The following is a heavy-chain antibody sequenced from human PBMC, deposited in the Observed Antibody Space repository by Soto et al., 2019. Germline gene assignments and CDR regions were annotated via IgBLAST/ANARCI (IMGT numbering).Heavy chain of an antibody. V-gene: IGHV4-59*13. J-gene: IGHJ4*02. D-gene: IGHD3-16*01. CDR1: AASFSKYY. Sequence: QVQLQESGPGLVKPSETLSLTCTVSAASFSKYYWTWIRQPPGKGLEWIGYIYFNGNTNYNPSLKRRVTISVDTSKKQISLNLTSVTDADPAGYFCASVTFWGGVLAHLGQGTLVNVPS. CDR3: ASVTFWGGVLAH. CDR2: IYFNGNT.